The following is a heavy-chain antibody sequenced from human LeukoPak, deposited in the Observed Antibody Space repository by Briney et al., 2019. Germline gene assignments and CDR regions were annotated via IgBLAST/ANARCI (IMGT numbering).Heavy chain of an antibody. J-gene: IGHJ5*02. CDR2: INPNSGGT. V-gene: IGHV1-2*02. D-gene: IGHD6-13*01. CDR1: GYTFTGYY. CDR3: ARGLIAAAYSGSHP. Sequence: ASVKVSCKASGYTFTGYYMHWVRQAPGQGLEWMGWINPNSGGTNYAQKFQGRVTMTTDTSISTAHLEVNRLRCDDTAVYYCARGLIAAAYSGSHPWGQRTLVTVSS.